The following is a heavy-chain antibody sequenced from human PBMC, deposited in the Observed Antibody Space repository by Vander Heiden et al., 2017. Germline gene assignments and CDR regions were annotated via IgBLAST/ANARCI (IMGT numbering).Heavy chain of an antibody. D-gene: IGHD5-18*01. J-gene: IGHJ4*02. V-gene: IGHV3-23*01. Sequence: EVQLLESGGGLVQPGGSLRLPCAASGFTFSSDAMSWVRQAAGKGLEWVSAISGSGGSTYYADSVKGRFTISRDNSKNTLYLQMNSLRAEDTAVYYCAKTHREGYSDYWGQGTLVTVSS. CDR3: AKTHREGYSDY. CDR1: GFTFSSDA. CDR2: ISGSGGST.